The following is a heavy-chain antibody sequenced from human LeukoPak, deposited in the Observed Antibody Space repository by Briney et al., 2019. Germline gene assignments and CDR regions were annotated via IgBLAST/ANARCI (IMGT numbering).Heavy chain of an antibody. CDR3: AKDGWSDDAFDI. V-gene: IGHV3-23*01. J-gene: IGHJ3*02. D-gene: IGHD2-15*01. CDR1: GFTFSSYA. CDR2: ISGSGGST. Sequence: AGGSLRLSCAASGFTFSSYAMSWVRQAPGKGLEWVSAISGSGGSTYYADSAKGRFTISRDNSKNTLYLQMNSLRAEDTAVYYCAKDGWSDDAFDIWGQGTMVTVSS.